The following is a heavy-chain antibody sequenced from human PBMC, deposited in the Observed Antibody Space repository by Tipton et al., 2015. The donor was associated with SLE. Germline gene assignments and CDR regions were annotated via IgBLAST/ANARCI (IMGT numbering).Heavy chain of an antibody. CDR2: ISAYNGNT. Sequence: QLVQSGAEVKKPGASVKVSCKASGYTFTSYGISWVRQAPGQGLEWMGWISAYNGNTNYAQKFQGRVTITRNTSISTAYMELSSLRSEDTAVYYCARARPYYYGSGSYVNWFDPWGQGTLVTVSS. V-gene: IGHV1-18*01. CDR1: GYTFTSYG. CDR3: ARARPYYYGSGSYVNWFDP. D-gene: IGHD3-10*01. J-gene: IGHJ5*02.